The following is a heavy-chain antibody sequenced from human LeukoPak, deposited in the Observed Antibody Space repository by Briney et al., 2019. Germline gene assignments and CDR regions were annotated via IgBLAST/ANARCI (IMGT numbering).Heavy chain of an antibody. CDR2: ISSSSSNI. D-gene: IGHD6-13*01. Sequence: GGSLRLSCAASGFTFSSYSMNWVRQAPGKGLEWVSFISSSSSNIYYADSVKGRFTISRDNTKNSLYLQMNSLRAEDTAVYYCVRVRQQLTWWFDPWGQGTLVTVSS. V-gene: IGHV3-48*01. CDR1: GFTFSSYS. CDR3: VRVRQQLTWWFDP. J-gene: IGHJ5*02.